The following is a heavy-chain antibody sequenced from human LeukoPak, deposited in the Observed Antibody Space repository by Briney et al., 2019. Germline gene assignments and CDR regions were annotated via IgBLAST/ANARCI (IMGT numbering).Heavy chain of an antibody. V-gene: IGHV3-74*01. Sequence: PGGSLRLSCAASGFTFSNAWMSWVRQAPGKGLVWVSRIKSDGSETSYADSVKGRFTISRDNAKNTLYLQMNSLRAEDPAVYYCARTDNLDYWGQGTLVTVSS. CDR1: GFTFSNAW. CDR3: ARTDNLDY. CDR2: IKSDGSET. D-gene: IGHD5-24*01. J-gene: IGHJ4*02.